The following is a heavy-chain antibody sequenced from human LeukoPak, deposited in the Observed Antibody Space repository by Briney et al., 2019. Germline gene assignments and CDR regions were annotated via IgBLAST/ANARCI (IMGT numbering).Heavy chain of an antibody. V-gene: IGHV3-23*01. J-gene: IGHJ4*02. Sequence: GGSQRLSCAASGFTFNNYAMTWVRQAPGKGRECVSGISGSGGSAYYAYSVKCRFTISSDNSKNTLYLQMNSLRIEETAIYFCTKDLGDYNNYGAHYWGQGTLVTVSS. CDR3: TKDLGDYNNYGAHY. CDR1: GFTFNNYA. CDR2: ISGSGGSA. D-gene: IGHD4-11*01.